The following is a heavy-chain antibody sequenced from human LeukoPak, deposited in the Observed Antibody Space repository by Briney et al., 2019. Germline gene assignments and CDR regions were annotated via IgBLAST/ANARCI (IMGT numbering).Heavy chain of an antibody. CDR1: GFTFSSYA. V-gene: IGHV3-23*01. CDR2: ISGSGGST. D-gene: IGHD3-22*01. J-gene: IGHJ4*02. Sequence: GGSLRLSCAASGFTFSSYAMSWVRQAPGKGLEWVSAISGSGGSTYYADSVKGRFTISRDNSKNTLYLQMNSLRAEDTAVYYCAKVAHYDSSVPPTSIQYYFDYWGQGTLVTVSS. CDR3: AKVAHYDSSVPPTSIQYYFDY.